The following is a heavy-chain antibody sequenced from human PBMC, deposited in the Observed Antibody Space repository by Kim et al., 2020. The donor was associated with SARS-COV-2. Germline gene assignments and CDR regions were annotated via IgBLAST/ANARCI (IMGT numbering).Heavy chain of an antibody. CDR2: ISYDGSNK. Sequence: GGSLRLSCAASGFTFSSYAMHWVRQGPGKGLEWVAVISYDGSNKYYADSVKGRFTISRDNSKNTLYLQMNSLRAEDTAVYYCARGYLGGVRGVTSDAFD. J-gene: IGHJ3*02. CDR3: ARGYLGGVRGVTSDAFD. V-gene: IGHV3-30-3*01. D-gene: IGHD3-10*01. CDR1: GFTFSSYA.